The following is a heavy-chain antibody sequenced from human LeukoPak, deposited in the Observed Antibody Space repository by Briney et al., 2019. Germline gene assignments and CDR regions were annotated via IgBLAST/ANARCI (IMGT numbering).Heavy chain of an antibody. CDR2: ISSSGSTI. D-gene: IGHD4-23*01. V-gene: IGHV3-11*04. CDR1: GFTFSDYY. CDR3: ARAPYGGKAIGPYDY. J-gene: IGHJ4*02. Sequence: GGSLRLSCAASGFTFSDYYMSWIRQAPGKGLERVSYISSSGSTIYYADSVKGRFTISRDNAKNSLYLQMNSLRAEDTAVYYCARAPYGGKAIGPYDYWGQGTLVTVSS.